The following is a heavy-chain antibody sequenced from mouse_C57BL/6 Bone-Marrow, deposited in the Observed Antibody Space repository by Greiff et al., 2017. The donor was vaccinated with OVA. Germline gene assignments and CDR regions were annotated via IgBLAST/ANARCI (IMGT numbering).Heavy chain of an antibody. D-gene: IGHD2-2*01. CDR1: GYSFTGYF. V-gene: IGHV1-20*01. CDR2: INPYNGDT. Sequence: VQLKESGPELVKPGDSVKISCKASGYSFTGYFMNWVMQSHGKSLEWIGRINPYNGDTFYNQKFKGKATLTVDKSSSTAHMELRSLTSEDSAVYYCARGSLLWLRRCDYWGQGTTLTVSS. J-gene: IGHJ2*01. CDR3: ARGSLLWLRRCDY.